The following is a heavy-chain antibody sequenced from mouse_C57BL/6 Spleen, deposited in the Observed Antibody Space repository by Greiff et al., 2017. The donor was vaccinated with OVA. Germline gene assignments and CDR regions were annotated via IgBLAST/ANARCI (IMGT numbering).Heavy chain of an antibody. D-gene: IGHD4-1*01. Sequence: VQLQQSGPELVKPGASVKMSCKASGYTFTDYNMHWVKQSHGKSLEWIGYINPNNGGTSYNQKFKGKATLTVNKSSSTAYMELRSLTSEDSAVYYCARDEGPFWDPYFDYWGQGTTLTVSS. CDR2: INPNNGGT. J-gene: IGHJ2*01. V-gene: IGHV1-22*01. CDR3: ARDEGPFWDPYFDY. CDR1: GYTFTDYN.